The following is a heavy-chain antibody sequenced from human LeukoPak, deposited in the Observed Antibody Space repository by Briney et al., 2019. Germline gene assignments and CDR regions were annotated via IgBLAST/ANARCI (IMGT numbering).Heavy chain of an antibody. Sequence: ASVKVSCKASGYTFTAYYMHWVRQAPGQGLEWMGWINPDSGGTNYAQKFQGRVTMTRDTSISTAYMELSRLRSDDTAVYYCARDRPEWELPNDAFDIWGQGTMVTVSS. CDR1: GYTFTAYY. V-gene: IGHV1-2*02. CDR3: ARDRPEWELPNDAFDI. CDR2: INPDSGGT. D-gene: IGHD1-26*01. J-gene: IGHJ3*02.